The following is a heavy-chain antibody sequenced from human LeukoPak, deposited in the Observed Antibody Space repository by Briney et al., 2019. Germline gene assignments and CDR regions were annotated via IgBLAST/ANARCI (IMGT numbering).Heavy chain of an antibody. V-gene: IGHV4-59*08. J-gene: IGHJ4*02. D-gene: IGHD6-13*01. Sequence: SETLSLTSTVSGGSISSYYWSWIRRPPGKGLEWIGYIYYSGSTNYNPSLKSLVTISVDTSKNQFSLKLSSVTAADTAVYYCARRVLAAADESYPYYFDYWGQGTLVTVSS. CDR1: GGSISSYY. CDR3: ARRVLAAADESYPYYFDY. CDR2: IYYSGST.